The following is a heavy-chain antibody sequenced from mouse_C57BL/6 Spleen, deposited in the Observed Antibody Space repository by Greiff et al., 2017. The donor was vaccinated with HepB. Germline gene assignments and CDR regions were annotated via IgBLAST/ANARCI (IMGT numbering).Heavy chain of an antibody. CDR2: IDPEDGET. D-gene: IGHD2-10*01. Sequence: EVQLQQSGVELVKPGASVKLSCTASGFNIKDYYMHWVKQRTEQGLEWIGRIDPEDGETKYAPKFQGKATITADTSSNTAYLQLSSLTSEDTAVYYCARTYYGNPYLYYYAMDYWGQGTSVTVSS. J-gene: IGHJ4*01. CDR1: GFNIKDYY. V-gene: IGHV14-2*01. CDR3: ARTYYGNPYLYYYAMDY.